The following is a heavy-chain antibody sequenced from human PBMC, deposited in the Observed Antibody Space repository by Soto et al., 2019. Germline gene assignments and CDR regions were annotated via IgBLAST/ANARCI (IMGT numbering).Heavy chain of an antibody. CDR2: LYDLDGT. Sequence: GGSLRLSCAAFGFTVSGKKYVAWVRQAPGKGLEWVSALYDLDGTYYADSVKGRFTTSSDSSRATVYLQMNDLRPDDTAVYSCATWHLREHAYDIWGQGTTVTVSS. V-gene: IGHV3-53*01. CDR1: GFTVSGKKY. CDR3: ATWHLREHAYDI. J-gene: IGHJ3*02. D-gene: IGHD3-10*01.